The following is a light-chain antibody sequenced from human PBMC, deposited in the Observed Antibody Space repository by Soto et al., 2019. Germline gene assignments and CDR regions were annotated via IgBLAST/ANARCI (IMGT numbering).Light chain of an antibody. CDR2: EVS. J-gene: IGLJ3*02. CDR1: SSDVGAYNY. CDR3: SSYATSSTLAV. V-gene: IGLV2-14*01. Sequence: QSVLTQPASVSGSPGQSITISCTGTSSDVGAYNYVSWYQQHPGKAPKLMIYEVSNRPSGVSNRFSGSKSGNTASLTISGLQADDEADYYCSSYATSSTLAVFGGGTKLTVL.